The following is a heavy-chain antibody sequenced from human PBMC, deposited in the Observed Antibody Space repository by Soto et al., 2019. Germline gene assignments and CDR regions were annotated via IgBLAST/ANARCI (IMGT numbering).Heavy chain of an antibody. D-gene: IGHD6-13*01. CDR1: GYTFTHYA. CDR2: INAGSGNT. V-gene: IGHV1-3*01. Sequence: QVQLVQSGAEVKKPGASVKVSCTASGYTFTHYAIHWVRHAPGQRLEWMGFINAGSGNTKYSHTFQVRLTFTKDTSASTAYMDLSSLRSEDTAIYYCARGLAADGAWGQGTLVTVSS. J-gene: IGHJ5*02. CDR3: ARGLAADGA.